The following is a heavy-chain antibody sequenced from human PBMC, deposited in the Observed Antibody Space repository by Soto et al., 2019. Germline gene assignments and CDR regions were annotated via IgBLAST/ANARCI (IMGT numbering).Heavy chain of an antibody. J-gene: IGHJ6*02. CDR2: ISSSGSTI. CDR3: ARGGAAGMDV. Sequence: GGSLRLSCAASGFTFSSYEMNWVRQAPGKGLEWVSYISSSGSTIYYADSVKGRFTISRDNARNSLYLQMNSLRAEDTAVYYCARGGAAGMDVWGQGTMGTVSS. CDR1: GFTFSSYE. D-gene: IGHD6-25*01. V-gene: IGHV3-48*03.